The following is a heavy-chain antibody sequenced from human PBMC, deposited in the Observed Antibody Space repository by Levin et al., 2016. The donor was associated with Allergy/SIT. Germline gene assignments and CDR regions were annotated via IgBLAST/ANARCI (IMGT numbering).Heavy chain of an antibody. J-gene: IGHJ6*02. CDR1: GFSFSSYA. CDR3: GRRIPLFALDF. Sequence: GGSLRLSCAASGFSFSSYAMSWVRQAPGKGLEWVSAISGSGDSTYYTDSVKGRFTISRDDSKNMLYLQMNSLRAEDTAVYYCGRRIPLFALDFWGQGTTVTVPS. V-gene: IGHV3-23*01. CDR2: ISGSGDST. D-gene: IGHD2-21*01.